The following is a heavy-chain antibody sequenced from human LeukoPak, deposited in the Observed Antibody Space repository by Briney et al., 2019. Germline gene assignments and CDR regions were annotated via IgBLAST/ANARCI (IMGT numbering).Heavy chain of an antibody. J-gene: IGHJ1*01. CDR1: GFTFRSYA. V-gene: IGHV3-23*01. CDR3: AKDLAGVRRAEYFQH. Sequence: GGSLRLSCAASGFTFRSYAMSWVRQAPGKGLEWVSAISGSGGSTYYADSVKGRFTISRDNSKNTLYLQMNSLRAEDTAVYYCAKDLAGVRRAEYFQHWGQGTLVTVSS. CDR2: ISGSGGST. D-gene: IGHD6-19*01.